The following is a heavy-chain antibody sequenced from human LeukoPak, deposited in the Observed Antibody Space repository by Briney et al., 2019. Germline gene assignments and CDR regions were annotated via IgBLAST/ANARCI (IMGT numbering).Heavy chain of an antibody. D-gene: IGHD3-22*01. CDR1: GVSISSGGYY. CDR2: IYYSGST. CDR3: ARAWRDSSVTFDY. Sequence: ASETLSLTCTVSGVSISSGGYYWSWIRQHPGKGLEWIGYIYYSGSTYYNPSLKSRVTISVDTSKNQFSLKLSSVTAADTAVYYCARAWRDSSVTFDYWGQGTLVTVSS. V-gene: IGHV4-31*03. J-gene: IGHJ4*02.